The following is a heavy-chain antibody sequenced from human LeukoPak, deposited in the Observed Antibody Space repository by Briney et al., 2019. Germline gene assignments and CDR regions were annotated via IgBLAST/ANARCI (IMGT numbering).Heavy chain of an antibody. CDR3: AKAVFGDCSGGSCYSNRFAP. J-gene: IGHJ5*02. CDR1: AFTFDDYA. Sequence: TGGSLRLSCAASAFTFDDYAMHWVRQAPGKRLEWVSLISGDGGRTYYADSVKGRFTISRDNSKNSLYLQMNSLTTEDTALYYCAKAVFGDCSGGSCYSNRFAPWGQGTLVTASS. CDR2: ISGDGGRT. D-gene: IGHD2-15*01. V-gene: IGHV3-43*02.